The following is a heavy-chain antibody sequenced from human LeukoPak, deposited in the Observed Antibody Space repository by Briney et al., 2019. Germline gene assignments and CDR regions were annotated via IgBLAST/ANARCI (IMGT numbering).Heavy chain of an antibody. CDR3: ASSSMVRGGDNWFDP. CDR1: GFTFDDYG. CDR2: ISSSSSYI. V-gene: IGHV3-21*01. D-gene: IGHD3-10*01. Sequence: GGSLRLSCAASGFTFDDYGMNWVRQAPGKGLEWVSSISSSSSYIYYADSVKGRFTISRDNAKNSLYLQMNSLRAEDTAVYYCASSSMVRGGDNWFDPWGQGTLVTVSS. J-gene: IGHJ5*02.